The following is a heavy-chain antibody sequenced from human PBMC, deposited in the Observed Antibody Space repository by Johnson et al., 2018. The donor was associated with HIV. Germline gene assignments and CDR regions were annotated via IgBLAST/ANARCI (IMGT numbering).Heavy chain of an antibody. CDR3: ARDRVWFGELYAFDI. V-gene: IGHV3-30*02. J-gene: IGHJ3*02. CDR2: IRYDGSNT. D-gene: IGHD3-10*01. Sequence: MQLVESGGGLVQSGGSLRLSSDASGFTFSVYDRHWVCQAPGKGLQWVPFIRYDGSNTYDADSVRGRFTISRDNSKNTLYLQMNSLRAEDTAVYYCARDRVWFGELYAFDIWGQGTMVTVSS. CDR1: GFTFSVYD.